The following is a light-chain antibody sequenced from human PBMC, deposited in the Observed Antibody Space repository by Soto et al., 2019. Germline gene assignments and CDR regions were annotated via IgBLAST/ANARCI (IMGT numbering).Light chain of an antibody. CDR1: SSDIGAYNY. CDR3: RSYTSSSTHVV. Sequence: QSALTQPPSASGSPGQSVTISCTGASSDIGAYNYVSWYQHHPGKAPKLIIYEVSNRPSGVSNRFSGSKSGNTASLTISGLQAEDEADYYCRSYTSSSTHVVFGGGTKLTVL. CDR2: EVS. J-gene: IGLJ2*01. V-gene: IGLV2-14*01.